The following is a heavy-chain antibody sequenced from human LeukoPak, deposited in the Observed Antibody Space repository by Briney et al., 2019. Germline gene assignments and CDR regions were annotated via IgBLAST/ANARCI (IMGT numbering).Heavy chain of an antibody. Sequence: PGGSLRLSRTASGFTFGDYAMSWVRQAPGKGLEWVGFIRSKAYGGTTEYAASVKGRFTISRDDSKSIAYLQMNSLKTEDTAVYYCTRMARRGNWFDPWGQGTLVTVSS. CDR3: TRMARRGNWFDP. V-gene: IGHV3-49*04. D-gene: IGHD5-24*01. CDR2: IRSKAYGGTT. CDR1: GFTFGDYA. J-gene: IGHJ5*02.